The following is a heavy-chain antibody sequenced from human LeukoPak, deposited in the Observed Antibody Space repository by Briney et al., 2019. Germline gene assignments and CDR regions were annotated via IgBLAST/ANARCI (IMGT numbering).Heavy chain of an antibody. CDR2: INTDGSST. Sequence: GGSLRLSCTASGFTFSSYWMHWVRQAPGKGLVWVSRINTDGSSTSYADSVEGRFTISRDNAKNTLYLQMNSLTAEDTAVYYCARDRDSSGSWEVNFDHWGQGTLVAVSS. CDR1: GFTFSSYW. CDR3: ARDRDSSGSWEVNFDH. D-gene: IGHD6-13*01. V-gene: IGHV3-74*01. J-gene: IGHJ4*02.